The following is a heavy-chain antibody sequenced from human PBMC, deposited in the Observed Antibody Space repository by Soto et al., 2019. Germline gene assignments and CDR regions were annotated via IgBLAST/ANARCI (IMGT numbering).Heavy chain of an antibody. Sequence: GASVKVSCKASGYTFTSYAMHWVRQAPGQRLEWMGWINAGNGNIKYSQKFKGRITITRDTSASTAYMELSSLRSEDTAVYYCARYSGSPWGPGTLVTVSS. CDR1: GYTFTSYA. CDR2: INAGNGNI. CDR3: ARYSGSP. V-gene: IGHV1-3*01. D-gene: IGHD3-10*01. J-gene: IGHJ5*01.